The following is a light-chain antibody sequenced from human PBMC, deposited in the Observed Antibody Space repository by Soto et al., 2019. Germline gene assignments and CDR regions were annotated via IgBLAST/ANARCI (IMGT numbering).Light chain of an antibody. CDR3: QQYGSSPRT. CDR2: GAS. Sequence: EIVLTQSPGTLSLSPGERATLSCRASQSVSSTYLAWYQQKPGQASRLLIYGASSRAIGIPDRFSGSGSGTDFTLTISRLEPEDFAVYYCQQYGSSPRTFGQGTKVEIK. J-gene: IGKJ1*01. V-gene: IGKV3-20*01. CDR1: QSVSSTY.